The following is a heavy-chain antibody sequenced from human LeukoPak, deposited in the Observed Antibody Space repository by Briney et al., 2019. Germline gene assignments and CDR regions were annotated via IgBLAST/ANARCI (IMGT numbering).Heavy chain of an antibody. V-gene: IGHV4-38-2*01. CDR3: ARGVGITGTPRFDP. D-gene: IGHD1-7*01. J-gene: IGHJ5*02. Sequence: SETLSLTCAVSGYSISSGYYWGWIRQPPGKGLEWIGSIYHSGSTYYNPSLKSRVTISVDTSKNQFSLKLSSVTAADTAVYYCARGVGITGTPRFDPWGQGTLVTVSS. CDR1: GYSISSGYY. CDR2: IYHSGST.